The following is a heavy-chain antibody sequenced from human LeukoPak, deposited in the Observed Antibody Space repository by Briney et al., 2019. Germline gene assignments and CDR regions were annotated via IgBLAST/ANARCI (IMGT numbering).Heavy chain of an antibody. D-gene: IGHD3-10*01. CDR3: ARARHYGSGSTPLEWFDP. V-gene: IGHV4-34*01. J-gene: IGHJ5*02. CDR1: GGSFSGYY. Sequence: EPSETLSLTCAVYGGSFSGYYWSWIRQPPGKGLEWIGEINHSGSTNYNPSLKSRVTISVDTSKNQFPLKLSSVTAADTAVYYCARARHYGSGSTPLEWFDPWGQGTLVTVSS. CDR2: INHSGST.